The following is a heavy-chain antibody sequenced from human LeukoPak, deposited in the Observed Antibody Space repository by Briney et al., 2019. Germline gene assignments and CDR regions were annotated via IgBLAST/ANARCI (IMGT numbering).Heavy chain of an antibody. Sequence: GGSLRLSCAASGFIFSGYWMHWVRQASGKGLVWVSRVEFDGSGPIYAASVKGRITISRDNAKNTVYLQMNSLGVDDTAVYYCVRDGAATTPYDYWGQGTLVTVSS. CDR2: VEFDGSGP. CDR1: GFIFSGYW. V-gene: IGHV3-74*01. J-gene: IGHJ4*02. D-gene: IGHD4-17*01. CDR3: VRDGAATTPYDY.